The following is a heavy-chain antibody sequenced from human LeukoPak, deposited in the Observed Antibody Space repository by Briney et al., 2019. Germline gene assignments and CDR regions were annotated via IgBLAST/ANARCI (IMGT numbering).Heavy chain of an antibody. J-gene: IGHJ5*02. CDR2: IYTTGST. CDR1: GGSIKDYY. CDR3: ARGGVAVRQQLDRLWFDP. V-gene: IGHV4-4*07. Sequence: SETLSLTCTVSGGSIKDYYWTWIRQPAGKGLEWIGRIYTTGSTNYNPSLQSRVTMSVDTSKNQFSLKLTPVTAADTAMYYCARGGVAVRQQLDRLWFDPWGQGTLVTVSS. D-gene: IGHD6-13*01.